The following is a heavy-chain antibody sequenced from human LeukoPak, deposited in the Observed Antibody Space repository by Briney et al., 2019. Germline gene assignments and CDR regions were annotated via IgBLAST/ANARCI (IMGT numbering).Heavy chain of an antibody. CDR2: FDPEDGET. J-gene: IGHJ6*03. D-gene: IGHD2-8*01. Sequence: ASVKVSCKVSGYTLTELSMHWVRQAPGKGLEWMGGFDPEDGETIYAQKFQGRVTMTEDTSTDTAYMELSSLRSEDTAVYYCATAHPDHCTNCVCYLYYYMDVWGKGTTVTVSS. CDR1: GYTLTELS. V-gene: IGHV1-24*01. CDR3: ATAHPDHCTNCVCYLYYYMDV.